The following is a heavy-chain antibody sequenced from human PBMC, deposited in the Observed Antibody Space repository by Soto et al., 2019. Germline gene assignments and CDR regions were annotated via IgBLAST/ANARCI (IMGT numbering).Heavy chain of an antibody. J-gene: IGHJ4*02. CDR2: IYSGGST. D-gene: IGHD6-6*01. CDR3: ARAREPAYSSSIFFDY. CDR1: GLTVSRTQ. V-gene: IGHV3-53*01. Sequence: GGSLRLSGAVSGLTVSRTQMSWVRQAPGKGLQWVSVIYSGGSTYYANAVKGRFTISRDISENPVYLDFYKLTVHDTPVSSSARAREPAYSSSIFFDYWGRGTLVTVSS.